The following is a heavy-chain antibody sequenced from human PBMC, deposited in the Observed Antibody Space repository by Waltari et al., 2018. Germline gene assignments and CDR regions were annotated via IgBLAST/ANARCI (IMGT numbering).Heavy chain of an antibody. J-gene: IGHJ4*02. Sequence: EVQLVESGGGLIQPGGSLRLSCAASGFTVSNNYMSWVRQAPGKGLWWVSVIYSGGNAYYADSVKGRFTISRDNSKNTVYLQMNSLRAEDTALYYCARFSHKDYWGQGILVTVSS. CDR2: IYSGGNA. V-gene: IGHV3-53*01. CDR1: GFTVSNNY. CDR3: ARFSHKDY.